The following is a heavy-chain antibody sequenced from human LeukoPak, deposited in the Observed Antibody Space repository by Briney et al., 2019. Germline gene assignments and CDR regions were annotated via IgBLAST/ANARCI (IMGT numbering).Heavy chain of an antibody. CDR3: ARAPIPNPPDY. V-gene: IGHV3-74*01. CDR2: INSDGSST. D-gene: IGHD2-2*01. J-gene: IGHJ4*02. CDR1: GFTFSNYA. Sequence: GGSLRLSCAASGFTFSNYAMSWVRQAPGKGLVWVSRINSDGSSTSYADSVKGRFTISRDNAKNTLYLQMNSLRAEDTAVYYCARAPIPNPPDYWGQGTLVTVSS.